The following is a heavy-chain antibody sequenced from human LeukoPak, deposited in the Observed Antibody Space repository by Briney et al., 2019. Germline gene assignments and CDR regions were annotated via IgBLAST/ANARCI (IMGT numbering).Heavy chain of an antibody. D-gene: IGHD2-2*01. Sequence: GASVKVSCKTSGYTFTSYAMNWVRQAPGQGLEWMGWINTNTGNPTYAQGFTGRFVFSLDTSVSTAYLQISSLKAEDTAVYYCASPTKGYCSSTSCQYYYYGMDVWGQGTTVTVSS. V-gene: IGHV7-4-1*02. CDR1: GYTFTSYA. CDR3: ASPTKGYCSSTSCQYYYYGMDV. J-gene: IGHJ6*02. CDR2: INTNTGNP.